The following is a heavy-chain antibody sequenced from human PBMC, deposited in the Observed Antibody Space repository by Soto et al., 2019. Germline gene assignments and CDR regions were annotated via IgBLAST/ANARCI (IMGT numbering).Heavy chain of an antibody. CDR2: IWYDGSNK. CDR3: ARDSMTTLNWFDP. D-gene: IGHD4-17*01. V-gene: IGHV3-33*01. CDR1: GVTFSSYG. J-gene: IGHJ5*02. Sequence: PGGSLRLSCAASGVTFSSYGMHWVRQAPGKGLEWVAVIWYDGSNKYYADSVKGRFTISRDNSKNTLYLQMNSLRAEDTAVYYCARDSMTTLNWFDPWGQGTLVTVSS.